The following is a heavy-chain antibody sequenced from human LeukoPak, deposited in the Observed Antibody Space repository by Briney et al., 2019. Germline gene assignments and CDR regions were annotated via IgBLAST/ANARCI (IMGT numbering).Heavy chain of an antibody. J-gene: IGHJ4*02. D-gene: IGHD3-3*01. CDR1: GFTFSNYA. CDR2: ISGAGSGT. CDR3: AKARGFLGRLADY. Sequence: GGSLRLSSAPSGFTFSNYAMSCVREAPGNGRECFSGISGAGSGTYYADSVKGRFTISGDNSKSTLYLQMNSLGAEDTAVYYCAKARGFLGRLADYWGQGTLVTVSS. V-gene: IGHV3-23*01.